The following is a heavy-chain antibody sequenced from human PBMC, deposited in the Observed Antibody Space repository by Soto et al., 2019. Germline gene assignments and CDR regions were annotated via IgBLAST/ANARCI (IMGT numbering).Heavy chain of an antibody. J-gene: IGHJ4*02. Sequence: TLSLSSTVAGGSISSGDYYWSWVRQPPGKGLEWIGYIYYSGSTYYNPSLKSRVTISVDTSKNQFSLKLSSVTAADTAVYYCARGIAVADNGGYFDYWGQGTLVTVSS. V-gene: IGHV4-30-4*01. CDR2: IYYSGST. CDR3: ARGIAVADNGGYFDY. CDR1: GGSISSGDYY. D-gene: IGHD6-19*01.